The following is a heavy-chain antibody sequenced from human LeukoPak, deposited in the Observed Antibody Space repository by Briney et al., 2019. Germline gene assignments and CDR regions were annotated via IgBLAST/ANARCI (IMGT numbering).Heavy chain of an antibody. CDR3: AAGARELSFPSEFDP. V-gene: IGHV3-30*02. Sequence: PGRSLRLSCAASGFTFSSYGMHWVRQAPGKGLEWVAFIRYDGSNKYYADSVKGRFTISRDNSKNTLYLQMNSLRAEDTAVYYCAAGARELSFPSEFDPWGQGTLVTVSS. D-gene: IGHD3-16*02. CDR2: IRYDGSNK. CDR1: GFTFSSYG. J-gene: IGHJ5*02.